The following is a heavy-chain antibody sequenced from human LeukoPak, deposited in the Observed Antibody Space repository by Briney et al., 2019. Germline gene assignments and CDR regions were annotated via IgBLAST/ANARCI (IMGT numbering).Heavy chain of an antibody. CDR2: IYSSGST. D-gene: IGHD3-22*01. J-gene: IGHJ5*02. CDR3: ASIYYYDSAPFDP. CDR1: GDSISSGNYY. V-gene: IGHV4-61*02. Sequence: PSQTLSLTCTVSGDSISSGNYYWSWIRQPAGKGLEWIGRIYSSGSTNYNPSLKSRVTISVDTSKNQFSLKLSSVTAADTAVYYCASIYYYDSAPFDPWGQGTLVTVSS.